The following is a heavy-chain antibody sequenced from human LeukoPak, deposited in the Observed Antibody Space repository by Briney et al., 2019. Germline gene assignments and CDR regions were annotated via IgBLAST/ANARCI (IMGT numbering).Heavy chain of an antibody. CDR3: SLEYDILTGYYRDAFDI. V-gene: IGHV4-59*12. Sequence: SETLSLTCTVSGGSISSYYWSWIRQPPGKGLEWIAYIYYSGSTSYNPSLKSRVTISVDTSKNQFSLKLSSVTAADTAVYYCSLEYDILTGYYRDAFDIWGQGTMVTVSS. CDR1: GGSISSYY. CDR2: IYYSGST. D-gene: IGHD3-9*01. J-gene: IGHJ3*02.